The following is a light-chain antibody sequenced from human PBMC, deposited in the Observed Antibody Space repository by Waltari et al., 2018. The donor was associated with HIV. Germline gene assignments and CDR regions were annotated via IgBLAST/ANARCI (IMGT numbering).Light chain of an antibody. V-gene: IGKV1-NL1*01. CDR2: VAS. CDR1: QSISDS. J-gene: IGKJ2*01. Sequence: DIQMAQSPSSLSASVGDRVTVTCRASQSISDSIAWYQQKPGQGPTLLLSVASTLESGVPSRFSCGGSGTDYTLTLSSLQPEDSATYYCQQYYTLPYTFGQGTKLEI. CDR3: QQYYTLPYT.